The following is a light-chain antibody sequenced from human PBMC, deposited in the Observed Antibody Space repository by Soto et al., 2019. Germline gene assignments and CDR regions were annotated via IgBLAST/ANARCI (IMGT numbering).Light chain of an antibody. CDR2: DSN. CDR3: AAWDDSLNFPYV. J-gene: IGLJ1*01. CDR1: SSNIGSNT. Sequence: QSVLTQPPSGSGTPGQRVTISCSGSSSNIGSNTVHWYQQLAGAAPKLLIYDSNQRPSGVPDRFSGSQSGTSASLAISGLQSEDEADYYCAAWDDSLNFPYVFGTGTKVTVL. V-gene: IGLV1-44*01.